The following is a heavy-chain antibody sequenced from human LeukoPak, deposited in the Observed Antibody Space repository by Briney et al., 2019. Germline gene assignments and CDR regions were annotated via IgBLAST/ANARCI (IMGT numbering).Heavy chain of an antibody. D-gene: IGHD4-17*01. CDR1: GFTFSSYG. CDR2: ISGSGGST. CDR3: AKDPDYGDYFDY. J-gene: IGHJ4*02. Sequence: GGSLRLSCAASGFTFSSYGMSWVHQAPGKGLEWVSAISGSGGSTYYADSVKGRFTISRDNSKNTLYLQMNSLRAEDTAVYYCAKDPDYGDYFDYWGQGTLVTVSS. V-gene: IGHV3-23*01.